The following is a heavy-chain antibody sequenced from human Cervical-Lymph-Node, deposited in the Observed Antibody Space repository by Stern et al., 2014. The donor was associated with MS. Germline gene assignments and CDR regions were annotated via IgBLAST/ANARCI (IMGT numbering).Heavy chain of an antibody. CDR3: AREGYCDY. D-gene: IGHD2-15*01. CDR2: TKYDGSEK. J-gene: IGHJ4*02. Sequence: VQLVESGGGLVQPGGSLRLSCAASGFIFSNSWMSWVRQAPGKGLEWLANTKYDGSEKNYVDTLKGRFTIPKDNSKNTPYLQLNSLRAEDTAMYYCAREGYCDYWGQGTLVTVSS. CDR1: GFIFSNSW. V-gene: IGHV3-7*01.